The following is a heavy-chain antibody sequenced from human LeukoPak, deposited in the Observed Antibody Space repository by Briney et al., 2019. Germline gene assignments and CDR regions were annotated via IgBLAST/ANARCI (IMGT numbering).Heavy chain of an antibody. D-gene: IGHD6-19*01. CDR1: GGSVSGVSYY. J-gene: IGHJ5*02. Sequence: SETLSLTCTVSGGSVSGVSYYWSWIRQPPGKGLEWIGNIYYSGTTKYNPSLKSRVTISIDTSNNQFSLKLSSVTAADTAVYYCARGTPLYSSDWYVNWFDPWGQGTLVTVSS. CDR3: ARGTPLYSSDWYVNWFDP. CDR2: IYYSGTT. V-gene: IGHV4-61*01.